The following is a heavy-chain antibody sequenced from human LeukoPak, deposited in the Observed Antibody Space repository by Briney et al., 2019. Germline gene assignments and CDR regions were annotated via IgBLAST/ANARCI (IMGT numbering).Heavy chain of an antibody. V-gene: IGHV4-4*02. CDR1: GGSITNTNY. CDR2: VNLQGST. Sequence: SGTLSLTCGVSGGSITNTNYWTWVRQPPGKGLEWIGEVNLQGSTNYNPSLMGRVAIAVDTSENHISLQLTSVTAADTAVYYCSREGGPYRPLDYSGQGTLVTVSS. CDR3: SREGGPYRPLDY. J-gene: IGHJ4*02.